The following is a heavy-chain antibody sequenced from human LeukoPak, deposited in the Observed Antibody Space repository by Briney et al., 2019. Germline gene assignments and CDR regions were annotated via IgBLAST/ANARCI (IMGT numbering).Heavy chain of an antibody. CDR2: IWYDGSNK. J-gene: IGHJ4*02. CDR1: GFTFSSYG. Sequence: GRSLRLSCAASGFTFSSYGMHWVRQAPGKGLEWVAVIWYDGSNKYYADSVKGRFTISRDNSKNTLYLQMNSLRAEDTAVYYCARGDDSASWLVNYWGQGTLVTVSS. D-gene: IGHD6-13*01. V-gene: IGHV3-33*01. CDR3: ARGDDSASWLVNY.